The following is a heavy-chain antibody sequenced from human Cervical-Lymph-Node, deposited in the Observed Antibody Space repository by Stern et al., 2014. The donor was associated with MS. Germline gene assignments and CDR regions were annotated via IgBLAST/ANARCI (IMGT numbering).Heavy chain of an antibody. CDR2: IIPIFGTA. CDR1: GGTFSSYA. Sequence: QVQLVQSGAEVQKPGSSVKVSCKASGGTFSSYALNWVRKAPGQGPEWMGGIIPIFGTANYAQKFQGRVTITADESTSTAYMELSSLRSEDTAVYYCARDSRHYDASYYFDSWGQGTLVTVSS. CDR3: ARDSRHYDASYYFDS. V-gene: IGHV1-69*01. D-gene: IGHD3-16*01. J-gene: IGHJ4*02.